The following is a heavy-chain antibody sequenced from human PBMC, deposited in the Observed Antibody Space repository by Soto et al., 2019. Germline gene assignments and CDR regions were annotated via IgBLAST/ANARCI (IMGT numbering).Heavy chain of an antibody. Sequence: PSETLSLTCTVSGGSISSSSYYWGWIRQPPGKGLEWTGSIYYSGSTYYNPSLKSRVTISVDTSKNQFSLKLSSVTAADTSLYFCARDYFDSSDYTTNWFDPWGQGTLVTVSS. CDR2: IYYSGST. D-gene: IGHD3-22*01. J-gene: IGHJ5*02. V-gene: IGHV4-39*01. CDR1: GGSISSSSYY. CDR3: ARDYFDSSDYTTNWFDP.